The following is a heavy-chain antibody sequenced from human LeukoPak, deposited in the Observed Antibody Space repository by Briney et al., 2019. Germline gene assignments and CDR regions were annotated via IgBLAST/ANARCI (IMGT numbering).Heavy chain of an antibody. CDR1: GGSISSGGYY. Sequence: SQTLSLTCTVSGGSISSGGYYWSWIRQHPGKGLEWIGCIYYSGSTYYNPSLKSRVTISVDTSKNQFSLKLSSVTAADTAVYYCASHFEKESDYWGQGTLVTVSS. D-gene: IGHD2/OR15-2a*01. CDR2: IYYSGST. CDR3: ASHFEKESDY. V-gene: IGHV4-31*03. J-gene: IGHJ4*02.